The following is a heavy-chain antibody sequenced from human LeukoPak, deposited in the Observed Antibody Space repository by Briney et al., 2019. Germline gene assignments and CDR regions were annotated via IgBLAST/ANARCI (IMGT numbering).Heavy chain of an antibody. J-gene: IGHJ4*02. CDR2: IYHSGST. Sequence: SETLSLTCAVSGGSISSSNWWSWVRQPPGKGLEWIGEIYHSGSTNYNPSLKSRVTISVDKSKNQFSLKLSSVTAADTAVYYCANSRMRDGYNSYYFDYWGQGTLVTVSS. CDR3: ANSRMRDGYNSYYFDY. D-gene: IGHD5-24*01. CDR1: GGSISSSNW. V-gene: IGHV4-4*02.